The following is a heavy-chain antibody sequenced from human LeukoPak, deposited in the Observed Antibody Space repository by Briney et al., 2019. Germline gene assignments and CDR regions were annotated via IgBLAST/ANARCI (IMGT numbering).Heavy chain of an antibody. CDR2: ISSGSSHI. CDR1: EFTFRNYN. J-gene: IGHJ4*02. Sequence: PGGSLRLSCAASEFTFRNYNMNWVRQAPGKGLEWVSYISSGSSHIEYADSVKGRFTISRDNTMNSLYLQMNSLRDEDTAVYYCARVHGSGWYGDYWGQESLVTVSS. V-gene: IGHV3-48*02. CDR3: ARVHGSGWYGDY. D-gene: IGHD6-19*01.